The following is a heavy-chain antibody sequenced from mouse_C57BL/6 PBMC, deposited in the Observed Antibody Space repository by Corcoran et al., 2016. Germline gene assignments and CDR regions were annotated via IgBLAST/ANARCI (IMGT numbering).Heavy chain of an antibody. J-gene: IGHJ2*01. CDR1: GYTFTTYG. CDR2: INTYSGVP. V-gene: IGHV9-3*01. Sequence: QIQLVQSGPELKKPGETVKISCKASGYTFTTYGMSWVKQAPGKGLKWMGWINTYSGVPTYADDFKGRFAFSLETSASTDYLQINNLKNEDTATYFCARYGYYGTRFDYWGQGTTLTVSS. CDR3: ARYGYYGTRFDY. D-gene: IGHD1-1*01.